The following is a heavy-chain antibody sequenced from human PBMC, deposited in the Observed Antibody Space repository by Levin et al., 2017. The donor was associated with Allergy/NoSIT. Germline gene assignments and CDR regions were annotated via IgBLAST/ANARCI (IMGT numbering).Heavy chain of an antibody. CDR1: GFTFSSYA. Sequence: GESLKISCAASGFTFSSYAMSWVRQAPGKGLEWVSAISGSGGSTYYADSVKGRFTISRDNSKNTLYLQMNSLRAEDTAVYYCAKDREIVLVVYAPVGAFDSWGQGTMVTVSS. CDR3: AKDREIVLVVYAPVGAFDS. CDR2: ISGSGGST. J-gene: IGHJ3*02. D-gene: IGHD2-8*02. V-gene: IGHV3-23*01.